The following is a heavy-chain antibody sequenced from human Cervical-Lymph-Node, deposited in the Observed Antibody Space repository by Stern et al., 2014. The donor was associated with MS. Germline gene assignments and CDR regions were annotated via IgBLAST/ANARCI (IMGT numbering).Heavy chain of an antibody. V-gene: IGHV2-5*02. CDR1: GFSLRTSGVA. Sequence: ESGPTLVKPTQTLTLTCTFSGFSLRTSGVAVGWIRQPPGKALKGLSLIYWDDDKRYSASLKSRLTITKDTPKNQVVLTMTNMDPVDTATYYCAHRHYSGWFDPWGQGTLVTVSS. CDR3: AHRHYSGWFDP. J-gene: IGHJ5*02. CDR2: IYWDDDK. D-gene: IGHD4-11*01.